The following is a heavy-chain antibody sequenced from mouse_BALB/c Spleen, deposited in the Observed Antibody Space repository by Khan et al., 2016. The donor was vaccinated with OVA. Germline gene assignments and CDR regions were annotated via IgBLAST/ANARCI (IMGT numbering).Heavy chain of an antibody. CDR3: GRNYDYDEGLVY. CDR1: GFSLTSYG. CDR2: IWSGGST. D-gene: IGHD2-4*01. J-gene: IGHJ3*01. Sequence: QVQLQQSGPGLVQPSQSLSITCTVSGFSLTSYGIHWVRQSPGKGLEWLGVIWSGGSTDYDEAFISSLSISKDNSKSQVFFKMTSLQGNDTAIYYCGRNYDYDEGLVYWGQGTLVTVAA. V-gene: IGHV2-2*02.